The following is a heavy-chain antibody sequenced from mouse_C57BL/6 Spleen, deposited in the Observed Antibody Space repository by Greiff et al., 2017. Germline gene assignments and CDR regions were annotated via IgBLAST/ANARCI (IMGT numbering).Heavy chain of an antibody. J-gene: IGHJ1*03. Sequence: VQLQQSGPELVKPGASVKISCKASGYSFTGYYMNWVKQSPEKSLEWIGEINPSTGGTNYNQKFKAKATLTVDKSSSTAYMQLKSLSSEDSEVYCCERSHGTSWYFDVWGTGTTVTVSS. V-gene: IGHV1-42*01. CDR3: ERSHGTSWYFDV. CDR2: INPSTGGT. D-gene: IGHD4-1*01. CDR1: GYSFTGYY.